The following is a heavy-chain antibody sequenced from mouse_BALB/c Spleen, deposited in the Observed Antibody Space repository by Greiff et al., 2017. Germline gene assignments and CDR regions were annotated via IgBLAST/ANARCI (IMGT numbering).Heavy chain of an antibody. J-gene: IGHJ2*01. D-gene: IGHD1-1*01. CDR2: ISDGGSYT. Sequence: EVKVVESGGGLVKPGGSLKLSCAASGFTFSDYYMYWVRQTPEKRLEWVATISDGGSYTYYPDSVKGRFTISRDNAKNTLYLQMSSLKSEDTAMYYCARHGLLRYYFDYWGQGTTLTVSS. CDR1: GFTFSDYY. CDR3: ARHGLLRYYFDY. V-gene: IGHV5-4*02.